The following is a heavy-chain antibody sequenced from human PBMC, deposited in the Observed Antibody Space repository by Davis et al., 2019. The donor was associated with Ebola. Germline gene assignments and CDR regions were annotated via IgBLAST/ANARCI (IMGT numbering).Heavy chain of an antibody. D-gene: IGHD3-3*01. Sequence: MPGGSLRLSCAVYGGSFSGHYWSWIRQPPGKGLEWIGEINHSGSTNYNPSLKSRVTISVDTSKNQSSLKLSSVTAADTAVYYCARHFGVVIIRPHFDYWGQGTLVTVSS. V-gene: IGHV4-34*01. CDR2: INHSGST. CDR1: GGSFSGHY. CDR3: ARHFGVVIIRPHFDY. J-gene: IGHJ4*02.